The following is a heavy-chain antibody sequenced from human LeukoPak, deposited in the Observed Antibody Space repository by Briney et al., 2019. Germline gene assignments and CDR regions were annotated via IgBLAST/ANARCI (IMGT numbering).Heavy chain of an antibody. Sequence: PGGSLRLSCAASGFTFSSYGMHWVRQAPGKGLEWVAFIRYDGSNKYYADSVKGRFTISRDNSKNTLYLQMNSLRAEDTAVYYCARDGGLDDSSGYYKLPFDYWGQGTLVTVSS. CDR2: IRYDGSNK. CDR1: GFTFSSYG. J-gene: IGHJ4*02. D-gene: IGHD3-22*01. V-gene: IGHV3-30*02. CDR3: ARDGGLDDSSGYYKLPFDY.